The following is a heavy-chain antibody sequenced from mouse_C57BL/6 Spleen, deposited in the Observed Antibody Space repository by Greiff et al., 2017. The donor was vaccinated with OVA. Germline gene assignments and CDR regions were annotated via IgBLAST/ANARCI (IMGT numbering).Heavy chain of an antibody. CDR2: IRNKANCYTT. CDR3: ARTHYFDY. Sequence: EVKLQESGGGLVQPGGSLSLSCAASGFTFTDYYMSWVRQPPGQALEWLGFIRNKANCYTTEYSASVKGRFTISRDNSQSILYLQMNALRAEDSATYYCARTHYFDYWGQGTTLTVSS. CDR1: GFTFTDYY. J-gene: IGHJ2*01. V-gene: IGHV7-3*01.